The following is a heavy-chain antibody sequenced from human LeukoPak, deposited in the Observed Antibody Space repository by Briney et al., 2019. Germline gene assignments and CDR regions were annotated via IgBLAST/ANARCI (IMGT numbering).Heavy chain of an antibody. CDR2: LSGSGGST. Sequence: GGSLRLSCAASGFXFDTYAMSWVRQAPGKGLEWLSGLSGSGGSTYYADSVKGRFTISRDNAKNTLYLQMNSLIAEDTAVYYCAKGRCSGGSCYGRGFDYWGQGTLVTVSS. D-gene: IGHD2-15*01. V-gene: IGHV3-23*01. CDR3: AKGRCSGGSCYGRGFDY. CDR1: GFXFDTYA. J-gene: IGHJ4*02.